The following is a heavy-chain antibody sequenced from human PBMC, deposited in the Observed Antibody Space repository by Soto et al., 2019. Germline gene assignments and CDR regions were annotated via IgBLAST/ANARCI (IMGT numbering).Heavy chain of an antibody. J-gene: IGHJ6*02. CDR2: INPNSGGT. D-gene: IGHD2-2*01. Sequence: ASLKVSCKASGYTFTGYYMHWVRQAPGQGLEWMGWINPNSGGTNYAQKFQGWVTMTRDTSISTAYMELSRLRSDDTAVYYCARGVIVLGPYYYYYGMDVWGQGTTVTVSS. CDR1: GYTFTGYY. CDR3: ARGVIVLGPYYYYYGMDV. V-gene: IGHV1-2*04.